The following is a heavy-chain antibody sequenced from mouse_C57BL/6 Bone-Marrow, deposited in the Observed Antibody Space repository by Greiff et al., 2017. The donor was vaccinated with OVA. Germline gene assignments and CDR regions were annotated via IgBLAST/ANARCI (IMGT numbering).Heavy chain of an antibody. V-gene: IGHV1-72*01. CDR1: GYTFTSYW. D-gene: IGHD2-5*01. J-gene: IGHJ4*01. CDR3: ARSRDYYSNYWMDY. Sequence: QVHVKQPGAELVKPGASVKLSCKASGYTFTSYWMHWVKQRPGRGLEWIGRIDPNSGGTKYNEKFKSKATLTVDKPSSTAYMQLSSLTSEDSAVYYCARSRDYYSNYWMDYWGQGTSVTVSS. CDR2: IDPNSGGT.